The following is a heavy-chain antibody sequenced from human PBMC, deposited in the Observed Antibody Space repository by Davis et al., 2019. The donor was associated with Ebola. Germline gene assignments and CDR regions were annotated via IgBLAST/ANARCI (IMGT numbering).Heavy chain of an antibody. CDR3: ARAPDIVVVVAATGYYGMDV. J-gene: IGHJ6*02. D-gene: IGHD2-15*01. CDR2: IKQDGSEK. CDR1: GFTFSSYW. V-gene: IGHV3-7*01. Sequence: GGSLRLSCAASGFTFSSYWMSWVRQAPGKGLKWVANIKQDGSEKYYVDSVKGRFTISRDNAKNSLYLQMNSLRAEDTAVYYCARAPDIVVVVAATGYYGMDVWGQGTTVTVSS.